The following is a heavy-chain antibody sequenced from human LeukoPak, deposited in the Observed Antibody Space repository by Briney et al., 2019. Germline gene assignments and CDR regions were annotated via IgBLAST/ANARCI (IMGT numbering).Heavy chain of an antibody. D-gene: IGHD6-6*01. V-gene: IGHV1-69*01. Sequence: SVKVSCKASGGTFSSYAISWVRQAPGHGREWMGGIIPIFGTANYAQKFQGRVTITADEYTSTAYIELSILTAWEPAWCQCVRDAEDSISPGAFDIWGQGTMVTVSS. CDR3: VRDAEDSISPGAFDI. CDR1: GGTFSSYA. CDR2: IIPIFGTA. J-gene: IGHJ3*02.